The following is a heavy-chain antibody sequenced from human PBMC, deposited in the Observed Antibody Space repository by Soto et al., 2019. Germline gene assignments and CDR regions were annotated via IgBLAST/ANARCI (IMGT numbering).Heavy chain of an antibody. CDR3: ARDLGVEAAVGTFDI. Sequence: SETLSLTCTVSGGSISSYYWSWIRQPPGKGLEWIGYIYYSGSTNYNPSLKSRVTISVDTSKNQFSLKLSSVTAADTAVYYCARDLGVEAAVGTFDIGGQRTMVT. CDR2: IYYSGST. J-gene: IGHJ3*02. D-gene: IGHD3-3*01. V-gene: IGHV4-59*01. CDR1: GGSISSYY.